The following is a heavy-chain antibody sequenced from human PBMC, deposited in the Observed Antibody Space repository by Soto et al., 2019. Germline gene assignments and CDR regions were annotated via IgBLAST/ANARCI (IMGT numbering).Heavy chain of an antibody. D-gene: IGHD3-10*01. Sequence: SETLSLTCVVYGGSFSGYYWSWIRQPPGKGLEWIGEINHSGITNYNPSLKSRVTTSVDTPKNQFSLKLTSASAADTAVENCARGYAGVRFGETQSLRKYVMDYRGQGATDTVSS. J-gene: IGHJ4*01. V-gene: IGHV4-34*01. CDR1: GGSFSGYY. CDR2: INHSGIT. CDR3: ARGYAGVRFGETQSLRKYVMDY.